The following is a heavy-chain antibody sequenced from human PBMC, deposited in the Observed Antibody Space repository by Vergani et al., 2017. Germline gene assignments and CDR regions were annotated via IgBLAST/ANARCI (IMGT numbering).Heavy chain of an antibody. CDR1: GGSFSDYY. J-gene: IGHJ4*02. V-gene: IGHV4-34*01. CDR2: VNHGGST. CDR3: ASIGGAPTRRTTPPDD. Sequence: QVQLQEWGAGLLKTSETLSLTCGVSGGSFSDYYWCWIRQPPGMGVEGIGEVNHGGSTNYNPSLKSRVSISVDTSKDQFSLQLTSVTAADTALYFCASIGGAPTRRTTPPDDWGQEGLVAVAS. D-gene: IGHD2-15*01.